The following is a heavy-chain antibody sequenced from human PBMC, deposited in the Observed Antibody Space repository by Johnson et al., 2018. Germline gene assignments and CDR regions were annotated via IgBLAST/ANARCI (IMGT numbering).Heavy chain of an antibody. CDR2: IYYRGST. D-gene: IGHD2-2*01. V-gene: IGHV4-31*03. CDR3: AGDPDCRSPSCLGMDV. J-gene: IGHJ6*02. CDR1: GGSISSGGYY. Sequence: QVQLQESGPGLVKPSQTLSLTCTVSGGSISSGGYYWSWIRQHPGKGLEWIGDIYYRGSTYYNQSPKRRVTISVETSKKQFSLKLSSVTAADTAVYYCAGDPDCRSPSCLGMDVWGQGPTVTVSS.